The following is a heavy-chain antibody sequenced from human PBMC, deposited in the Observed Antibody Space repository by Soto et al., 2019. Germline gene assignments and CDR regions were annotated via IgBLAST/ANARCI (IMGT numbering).Heavy chain of an antibody. CDR2: ISAYNANT. CDR3: ARGEADDFWSGTAPWFDP. D-gene: IGHD3-3*01. Sequence: GASVKVSCKASGYTFTSYGISWVRQAPGQGLEWMGWISAYNANTNYAQKLQGRVTMTTDTSKNQFSLKLSSVTAADTAVYYCARGEADDFWSGTAPWFDPWGQGTLVTVSS. CDR1: GYTFTSYG. J-gene: IGHJ5*02. V-gene: IGHV1-18*01.